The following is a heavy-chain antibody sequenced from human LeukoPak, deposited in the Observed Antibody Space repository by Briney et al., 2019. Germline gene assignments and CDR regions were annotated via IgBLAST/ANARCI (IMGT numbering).Heavy chain of an antibody. Sequence: SETLSLTCTVSGDSVTTYYWSWIRQPPGKGLEWLGYVYYSGSATYNPSLKSRVTISVDTSKNQFSLGLSSVTAADTAVYYCGRDGSNWSNDYYHGVDVWGQGTTVTVSS. V-gene: IGHV4-59*02. D-gene: IGHD4-11*01. CDR1: GDSVTTYY. CDR3: GRDGSNWSNDYYHGVDV. J-gene: IGHJ6*02. CDR2: VYYSGSA.